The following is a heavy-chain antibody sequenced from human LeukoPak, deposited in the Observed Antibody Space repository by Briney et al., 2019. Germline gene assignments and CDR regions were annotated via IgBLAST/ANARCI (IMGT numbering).Heavy chain of an antibody. D-gene: IGHD2-21*01. Sequence: ASVKVSCKASGGTFSSYAISWVRQAPGQGLEWMGGIIPIFGTANYAQKFQGRVTITTDESTSTAYMELSSLRSEGTAVYYCARVVVTKTSNWFYPWGQGTLVTVSS. CDR3: ARVVVTKTSNWFYP. CDR2: IIPIFGTA. CDR1: GGTFSSYA. J-gene: IGHJ5*02. V-gene: IGHV1-69*05.